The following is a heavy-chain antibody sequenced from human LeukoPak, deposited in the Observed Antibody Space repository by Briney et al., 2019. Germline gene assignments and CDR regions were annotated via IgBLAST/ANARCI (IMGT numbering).Heavy chain of an antibody. CDR2: ISYSGST. CDR1: GGSISSYY. J-gene: IGHJ6*03. Sequence: ASETLSLTCTVSGGSISSYYWNWIRQPPGKGLEWIGSISYSGSTNYNPSLESRVTTSVDTSKNQISLKLSSVTAADTTVYYCARAPERWYSYGSYTYYYMDVWGKGTTVTVSS. CDR3: ARAPERWYSYGSYTYYYMDV. V-gene: IGHV4-59*01. D-gene: IGHD5-18*01.